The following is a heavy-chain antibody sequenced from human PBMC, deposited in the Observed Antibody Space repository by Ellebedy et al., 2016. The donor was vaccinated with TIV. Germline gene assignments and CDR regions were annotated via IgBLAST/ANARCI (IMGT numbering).Heavy chain of an antibody. Sequence: PGGSLRLSCKGSGFSFTNSWIAWVRQMPGNGLEWMGIIYPGDSDTRYSPSFQGQVTISADKSISTAYLQWSSLKASDTAMYYCARSDRSGYEFDYWGQGILVTVSS. J-gene: IGHJ4*02. CDR3: ARSDRSGYEFDY. V-gene: IGHV5-51*01. CDR2: IYPGDSDT. CDR1: GFSFTNSW. D-gene: IGHD3-22*01.